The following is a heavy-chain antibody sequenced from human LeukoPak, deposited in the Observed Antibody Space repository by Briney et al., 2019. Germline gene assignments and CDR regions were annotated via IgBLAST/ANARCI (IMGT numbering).Heavy chain of an antibody. CDR2: IKQDGSEK. D-gene: IGHD4-17*01. Sequence: GGSLRLSCAASGFTFSSYWKSCVPQAPGKGREGVVNIKQDGSEKNYVDSVKGRFTISRDNAKNSLYLQMNSLRAEDTAVYYCARDSHDYGDSLRVDYWGQGTLVTVSS. V-gene: IGHV3-7*01. CDR1: GFTFSSYW. CDR3: ARDSHDYGDSLRVDY. J-gene: IGHJ4*02.